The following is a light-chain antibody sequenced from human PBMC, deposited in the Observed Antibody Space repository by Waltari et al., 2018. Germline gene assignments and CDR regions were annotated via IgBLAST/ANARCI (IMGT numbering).Light chain of an antibody. Sequence: SYELTQPPSVSVSPGQTASITCSGDELGDKYACWYQQQPGQSPVLVIYEDNRRPTGVPDRFSGSNSGNTATLTISGTQARDEADYYCQAWDSSTAWVFGGGTKLTVL. CDR3: QAWDSSTAWV. CDR1: ELGDKY. CDR2: EDN. V-gene: IGLV3-1*01. J-gene: IGLJ2*01.